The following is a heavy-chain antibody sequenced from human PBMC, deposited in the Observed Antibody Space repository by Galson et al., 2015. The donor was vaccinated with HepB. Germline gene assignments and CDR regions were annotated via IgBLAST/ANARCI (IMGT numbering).Heavy chain of an antibody. CDR1: GGSISSGGYY. J-gene: IGHJ1*01. Sequence: TLSLTCTVSGGSISSGGYYWNWIRQQHGKGLEWIGYIYYSGSTYYNPSLKSRVTISVDTSKNQFSLKLSSVTAADTAVYYCARGLSYGPEYFQHWGQCTLVTVSS. D-gene: IGHD5-18*01. CDR2: IYYSGST. V-gene: IGHV4-31*03. CDR3: ARGLSYGPEYFQH.